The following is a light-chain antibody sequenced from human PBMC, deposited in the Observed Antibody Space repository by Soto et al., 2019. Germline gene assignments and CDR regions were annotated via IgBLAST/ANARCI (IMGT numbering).Light chain of an antibody. V-gene: IGKV3-11*01. CDR2: DAS. J-gene: IGKJ4*01. Sequence: EIVLTQSPATLPLSPGERDTLSCRASQSISSHLAWYQQKPGQAPRLLMYDASNRATGIPARFSGSGSVTDFTLAISSLVPEDFAVYYCQQRTTWPLTFGGGTMVEIK. CDR3: QQRTTWPLT. CDR1: QSISSH.